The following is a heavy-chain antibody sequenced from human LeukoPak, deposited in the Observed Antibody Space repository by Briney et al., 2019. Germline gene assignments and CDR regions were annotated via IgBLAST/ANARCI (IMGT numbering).Heavy chain of an antibody. CDR2: ISSSGSTI. V-gene: IGHV3-48*03. D-gene: IGHD3-16*02. J-gene: IGHJ4*02. Sequence: GGSLRLSCAASGFTFSGYEMNWVRQAPGKGLEWVSYISSSGSTIYYADSVKGRFTISRDNAKNSPYLQMNSLRAEDTAVYYCARDRITFGGVIVMFEYWGQGTLVTVSS. CDR3: ARDRITFGGVIVMFEY. CDR1: GFTFSGYE.